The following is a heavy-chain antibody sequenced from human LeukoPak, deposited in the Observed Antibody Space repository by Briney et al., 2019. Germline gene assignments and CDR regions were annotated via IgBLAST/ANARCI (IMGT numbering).Heavy chain of an antibody. V-gene: IGHV3-23*01. Sequence: TGGSLRLSCAASGFTFSSYAMSWVCQAPGKGLEWVSAISGSGGSTYYADSVKGRFTISRDNSKNTLYLQMNSLRAEDTAVYYCAKPLRFLEWLSPFDYWGQGTLVTVSS. J-gene: IGHJ4*02. CDR2: ISGSGGST. CDR3: AKPLRFLEWLSPFDY. D-gene: IGHD3-3*01. CDR1: GFTFSSYA.